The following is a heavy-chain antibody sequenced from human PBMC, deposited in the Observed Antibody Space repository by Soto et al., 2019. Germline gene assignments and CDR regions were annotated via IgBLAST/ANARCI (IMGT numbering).Heavy chain of an antibody. Sequence: ETLSLTCTVSGGSVSNSNYYWGWIRQSPGKGLEWIGSVYYRGRSYSKSSVKSRVTISVDTSKNQFSLNLNSVTASDTAVYFCVSQRTSVLTQAYFDYWGPGALVTVS. V-gene: IGHV4-39*01. D-gene: IGHD2-8*01. CDR3: VSQRTSVLTQAYFDY. CDR1: GGSVSNSNYY. J-gene: IGHJ4*02. CDR2: VYYRGRS.